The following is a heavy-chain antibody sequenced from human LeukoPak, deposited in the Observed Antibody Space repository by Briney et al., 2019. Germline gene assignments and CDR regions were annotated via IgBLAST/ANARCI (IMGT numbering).Heavy chain of an antibody. J-gene: IGHJ4*02. V-gene: IGHV5-51*01. CDR2: IYPGDSDT. CDR3: ARRGGSYYTEFDY. D-gene: IGHD1-26*01. Sequence: GESLKISCKVSGYIFTTYWIGWVRQMPGKGLEWMGIIYPGDSDTTYSPSFQGQVTISADKSISTAYLQWSSLKASDTAMYYCARRGGSYYTEFDYWGQGTLVTVSS. CDR1: GYIFTTYW.